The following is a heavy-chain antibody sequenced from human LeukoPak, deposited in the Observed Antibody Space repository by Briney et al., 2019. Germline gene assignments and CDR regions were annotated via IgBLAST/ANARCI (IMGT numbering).Heavy chain of an antibody. CDR1: GFIFSNNA. D-gene: IGHD2-2*01. CDR2: ISDSGGRT. J-gene: IGHJ2*01. Sequence: GGSLRLSCAASGFIFSNNAMSWVRQAPGKGLEWVSTISDSGGRTYYADSVKGRFTISRDNSKNTLSLQVNSLRAEDTAVYYCAKGPGNDCGSTSCRNWYFDLWGRGTLVTVSS. CDR3: AKGPGNDCGSTSCRNWYFDL. V-gene: IGHV3-23*01.